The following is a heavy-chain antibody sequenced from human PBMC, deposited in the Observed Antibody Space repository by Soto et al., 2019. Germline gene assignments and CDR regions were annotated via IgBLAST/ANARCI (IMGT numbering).Heavy chain of an antibody. V-gene: IGHV4-30-4*01. CDR2: VYYSGST. Sequence: QLQESGPGLVMPSQTLSLTCTVSGASINNNDYYWSWIHQTPGKGLEWIGYVYYSGSTDYIPSLKSRLSRSIDKSQNQFTLKLNSVTAADTATYSWARMSYFYDKWYFDLWGRGTLVTVSS. CDR3: ARMSYFYDKWYFDL. D-gene: IGHD3-22*01. J-gene: IGHJ2*01. CDR1: GASINNNDYY.